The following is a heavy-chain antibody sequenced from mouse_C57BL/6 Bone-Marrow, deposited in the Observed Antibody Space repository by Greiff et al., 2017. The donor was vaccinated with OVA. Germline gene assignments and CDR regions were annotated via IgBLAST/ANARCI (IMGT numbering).Heavy chain of an antibody. D-gene: IGHD2-4*01. CDR1: GFNIKDDY. CDR2: IDPENGDT. Sequence: EVQLQQSGAELVRPGASVKLSCTASGFNIKDDYMHWVKQRPEQGLEWIGWIDPENGDTEYASKFQGKATITADTSSNTAYLQLSSLTSEDTAVYYCTVYYDYGGYYDMDYWGQGTSVTVSS. V-gene: IGHV14-4*01. J-gene: IGHJ4*01. CDR3: TVYYDYGGYYDMDY.